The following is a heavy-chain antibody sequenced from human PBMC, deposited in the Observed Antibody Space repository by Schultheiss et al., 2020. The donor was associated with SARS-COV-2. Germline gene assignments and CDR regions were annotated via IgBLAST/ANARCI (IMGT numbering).Heavy chain of an antibody. CDR2: IKQDGSEK. CDR3: AKHWERWLQLSSYYYYGMDV. J-gene: IGHJ6*02. Sequence: GGSLRLSCAASGFTFSNAWMSWVRQAPGKGLEWVANIKQDGSEKYYADSVKGRFTISRDNSKNTLYLQMNSLRAEDTAVYYCAKHWERWLQLSSYYYYGMDVWGQGSTVTVSS. CDR1: GFTFSNAW. V-gene: IGHV3-7*03. D-gene: IGHD5-24*01.